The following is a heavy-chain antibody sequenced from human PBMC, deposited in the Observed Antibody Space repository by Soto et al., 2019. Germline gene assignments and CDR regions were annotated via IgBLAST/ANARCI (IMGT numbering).Heavy chain of an antibody. V-gene: IGHV3-33*01. J-gene: IGHJ3*02. CDR3: ARDPYFHDTSSDALDI. CDR2: IWYDGSNQ. Sequence: GQLVESGGGVVRPGRSLRLSCVASGFSFNEYGMQWVRQTPEKGLEWVAVIWYDGSNQYYADSVKGRFSISRENAKKSLYLQMNRLRDEHTAEYYWARDPYFHDTSSDALDIWGQGTMVTVSS. CDR1: GFSFNEYG. D-gene: IGHD3-9*01.